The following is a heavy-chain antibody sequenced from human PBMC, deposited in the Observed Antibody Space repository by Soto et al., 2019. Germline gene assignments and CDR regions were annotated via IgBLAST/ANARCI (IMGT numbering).Heavy chain of an antibody. CDR2: LNAGNGNT. CDR1: GYTCTAYA. V-gene: IGHV1-3*05. Sequence: QVQLVQSGAEEKKPGASVKVSCKASGYTCTAYAMHWVRQAPGQRLEWMGWLNAGNGNTKYSQKFQGRVTITRDTSASTAYMELSSLRSEDTSVYYCARAVAVPADFDYWGQGTLVTVSS. D-gene: IGHD6-19*01. J-gene: IGHJ4*02. CDR3: ARAVAVPADFDY.